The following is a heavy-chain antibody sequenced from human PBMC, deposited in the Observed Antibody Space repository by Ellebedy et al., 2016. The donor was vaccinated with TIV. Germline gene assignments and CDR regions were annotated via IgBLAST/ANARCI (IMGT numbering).Heavy chain of an antibody. D-gene: IGHD3-3*01. Sequence: GESLKISCAASGFTFSRYAMSWVRQAPGKGLEWVSAIGGSGHTTDYTDSVKGRFTISRDNSKNTLSLQMNNLRAEDTAVYYCAKDPITILGVVWIYWGQGTLVTVSS. CDR3: AKDPITILGVVWIY. CDR1: GFTFSRYA. J-gene: IGHJ4*02. CDR2: IGGSGHTT. V-gene: IGHV3-23*01.